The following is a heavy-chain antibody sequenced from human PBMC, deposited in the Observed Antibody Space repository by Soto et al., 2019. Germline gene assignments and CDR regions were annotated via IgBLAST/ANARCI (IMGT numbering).Heavy chain of an antibody. Sequence: QVQLVQSGAEVKKPGASVKVSCKASGYTFTNYYINWVRQAPGQGLEWMGIINPSGGSTTYAQKFQGRVTMTRDTSTSIVYMELSSLRSEDTAVYYCTRGVDWYFDLWGRGTLVTVSS. CDR1: GYTFTNYY. J-gene: IGHJ2*01. CDR3: TRGVDWYFDL. V-gene: IGHV1-46*01. CDR2: INPSGGST.